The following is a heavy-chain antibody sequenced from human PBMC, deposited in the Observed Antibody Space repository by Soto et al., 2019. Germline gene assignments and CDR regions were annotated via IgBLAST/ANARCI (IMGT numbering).Heavy chain of an antibody. CDR2: IIPIFGTA. CDR3: ASPGGGMVATIHYYYYYGMDV. Sequence: QVQLVQSGAEVKKPGSSVKVSCKASGGTFSSYAISWVRQAPGQGLEWMGGIIPIFGTANYAQKFQGRVTITADESTSTAYMELSILRSEDTAVYYCASPGGGMVATIHYYYYYGMDVWGQGTTVTVSS. V-gene: IGHV1-69*01. J-gene: IGHJ6*02. CDR1: GGTFSSYA. D-gene: IGHD5-12*01.